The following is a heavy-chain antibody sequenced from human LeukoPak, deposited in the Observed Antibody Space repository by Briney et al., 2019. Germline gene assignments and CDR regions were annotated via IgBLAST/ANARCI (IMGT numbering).Heavy chain of an antibody. CDR3: AKDPQLTGGGWYFDL. J-gene: IGHJ2*01. D-gene: IGHD7-27*01. CDR2: ISGSGGST. V-gene: IGHV3-23*01. Sequence: PGGSLRLSCAASGFTFSSYAMNWVRQAPGKGLEWVSTISGSGGSTYYADSVKGRFTISRDNSKNTLYLQMNSLRDEDTAVYYCAKDPQLTGGGWYFDLWGRGTLVTVSS. CDR1: GFTFSSYA.